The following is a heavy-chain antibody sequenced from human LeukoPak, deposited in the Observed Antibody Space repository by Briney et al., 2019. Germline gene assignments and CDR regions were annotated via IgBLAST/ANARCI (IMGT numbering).Heavy chain of an antibody. CDR3: AREDKRSSGPDYYFDY. V-gene: IGHV3-30*03. CDR1: GFTFSSYG. D-gene: IGHD6-19*01. Sequence: GGSLRLSCAASGFTFSSYGMHWVRQAPGKGLEWVAVISYDGSNKYYADSVKGRFTISRDNSKNTLYLQMNSLRAEDTAVYYCAREDKRSSGPDYYFDYWGQGTLVTVSS. J-gene: IGHJ4*02. CDR2: ISYDGSNK.